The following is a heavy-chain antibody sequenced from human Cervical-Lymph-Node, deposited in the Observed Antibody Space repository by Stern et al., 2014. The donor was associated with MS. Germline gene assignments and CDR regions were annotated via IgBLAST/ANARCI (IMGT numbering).Heavy chain of an antibody. CDR2: IFPGSSDT. J-gene: IGHJ4*02. CDR1: GYTFTDYW. V-gene: IGHV5-51*01. D-gene: IGHD6-19*01. Sequence: EVQLEESGAEVRKPGQSLTISCNISGYTFTDYWIAWGRQMPGKGLEWMGAIFPGSSDTRYSPSFQGHVTISVDTSINTAYLQWSDLRASDTAMYYCARPHSPGWSYYFDFWGQGTLVAVSS. CDR3: ARPHSPGWSYYFDF.